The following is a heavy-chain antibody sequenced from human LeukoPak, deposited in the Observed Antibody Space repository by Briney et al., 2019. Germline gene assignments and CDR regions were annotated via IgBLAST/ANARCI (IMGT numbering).Heavy chain of an antibody. CDR1: GYTFTGYY. CDR3: ARGTMIVVVRDWFDP. J-gene: IGHJ5*02. Sequence: ASVKVSCKAFGYTFTGYYMHWVRQAPGQGLEWMGRINPNSGGTNYAQKFQGRVTMTRDTSISTAYMELSRLRSDDTAVYYCARGTMIVVVRDWFDPWGQGTLVTVSS. D-gene: IGHD3-22*01. V-gene: IGHV1-2*06. CDR2: INPNSGGT.